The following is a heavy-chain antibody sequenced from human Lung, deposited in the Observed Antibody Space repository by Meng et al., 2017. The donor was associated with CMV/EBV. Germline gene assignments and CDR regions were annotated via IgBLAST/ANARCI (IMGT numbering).Heavy chain of an antibody. CDR3: ARVDCSSTSWYLLDGWFDP. CDR2: INPNSGGT. CDR1: GYTFTGYY. Sequence: ASVKVSXKASGYTFTGYYMHWVRQAPGQGLEWMGWINPNSGGTNYAQKFQGRVTMTRDTSISTAYMELSRLRSDDTAVYYCARVDCSSTSWYLLDGWFDPWGQG. D-gene: IGHD2-2*01. V-gene: IGHV1-2*02. J-gene: IGHJ5*02.